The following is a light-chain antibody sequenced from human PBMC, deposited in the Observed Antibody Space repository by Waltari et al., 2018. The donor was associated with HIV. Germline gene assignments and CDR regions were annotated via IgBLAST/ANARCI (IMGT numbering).Light chain of an antibody. J-gene: IGLJ2*01. CDR2: DLT. CDR3: CSFAGSYTWL. Sequence: QSALTQPRSVSGSPGQSVTISCTGTSSDVGGYNYVSWYQQLPGKAPKRMIYDLTERPSGVPDRFSGSKSGNTASLTISGLQAEEEADYYCCSFAGSYTWLFGGGTKLTVL. V-gene: IGLV2-11*01. CDR1: SSDVGGYNY.